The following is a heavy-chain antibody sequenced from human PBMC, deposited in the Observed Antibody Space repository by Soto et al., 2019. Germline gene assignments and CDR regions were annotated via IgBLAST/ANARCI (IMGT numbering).Heavy chain of an antibody. CDR1: GGSISSGDYY. CDR3: ARRGDYGGTGWFDP. D-gene: IGHD4-17*01. Sequence: NPSETLSLTCTVSGGSISSGDYYWSWIRQPPGKGLEWIGYIYYSGSTYYNPSLKSRVTISVDTSKNQFSLKLSSVTAADTAVYYCARRGDYGGTGWFDPWGQGTLVTVSS. CDR2: IYYSGST. V-gene: IGHV4-30-4*01. J-gene: IGHJ5*02.